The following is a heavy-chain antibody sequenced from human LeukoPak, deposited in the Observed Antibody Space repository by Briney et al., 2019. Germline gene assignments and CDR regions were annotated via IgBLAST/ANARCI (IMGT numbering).Heavy chain of an antibody. Sequence: GGSLRLSCAASGFTFDDYAMHWVRRAPGKGLEWVSLISGDGGSTYYADSVRGRFTISRDDSKNSLYLQMTGLRTEDTALYYCAKDRRTYYYYYMDVWGKGTTVTVSS. CDR3: AKDRRTYYYYYMDV. J-gene: IGHJ6*03. CDR2: ISGDGGST. D-gene: IGHD1-7*01. CDR1: GFTFDDYA. V-gene: IGHV3-43*02.